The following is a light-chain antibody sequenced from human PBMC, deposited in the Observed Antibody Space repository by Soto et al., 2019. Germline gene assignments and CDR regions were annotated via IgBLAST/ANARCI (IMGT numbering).Light chain of an antibody. J-gene: IGLJ2*01. CDR2: SNH. V-gene: IGLV1-44*01. Sequence: QSVLTQPPSASGAPGQGISISCSGSSSNIGGNSVSWYRQVPGTAPKLLIFSNHQRPSGVPDRFSGSKSGTSASLAISGLQSEYEADSYCSTWDDSLRGLVFGGGTKVTVL. CDR1: SSNIGGNS. CDR3: STWDDSLRGLV.